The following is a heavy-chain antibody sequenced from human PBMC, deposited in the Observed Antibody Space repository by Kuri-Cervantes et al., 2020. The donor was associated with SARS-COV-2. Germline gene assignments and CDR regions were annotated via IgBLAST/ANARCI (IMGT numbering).Heavy chain of an antibody. D-gene: IGHD3-22*01. Sequence: GGSLRLSCAASGFTFSSYEMNWVRQAPGEGLEWVSYISSSGSTIYYADSVKGRFTISRDNAKNSLYLQMNSLRAEDTAVYYCAREGYYEPTDMDVWGQGTTVTVSS. J-gene: IGHJ6*02. CDR2: ISSSGSTI. CDR3: AREGYYEPTDMDV. V-gene: IGHV3-48*03. CDR1: GFTFSSYE.